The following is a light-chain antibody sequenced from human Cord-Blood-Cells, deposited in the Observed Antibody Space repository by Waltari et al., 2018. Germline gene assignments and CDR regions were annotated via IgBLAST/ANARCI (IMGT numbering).Light chain of an antibody. J-gene: IGKJ1*01. CDR3: QQYYSTPRT. CDR1: QSVLYISNNKND. Sequence: DIVMTQSPDSLAVSLGERATINCKSSQSVLYISNNKNDLAWYQQKQGQPPKLLIYWASTRESGVPDRFSGSGSGTDFTLTISSLQAEDVAVFYCQQYYSTPRTFGQGTKVEIK. CDR2: WAS. V-gene: IGKV4-1*01.